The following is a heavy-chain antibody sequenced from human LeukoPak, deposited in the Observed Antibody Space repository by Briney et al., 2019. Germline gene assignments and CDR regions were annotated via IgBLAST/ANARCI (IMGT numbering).Heavy chain of an antibody. CDR1: GFSFSDHS. Sequence: PGGSLRLSCAASGFSFSDHSMHWVRQAPGKGLEWVTVISYDGSDKFYTDSVKGRFLISRDNSKNTLYLQMSSLKTEDTAVYYCTSGPLTGTTNYWGQGTLVTVSS. V-gene: IGHV3-30*04. J-gene: IGHJ4*02. CDR3: TSGPLTGTTNY. D-gene: IGHD1-7*01. CDR2: ISYDGSDK.